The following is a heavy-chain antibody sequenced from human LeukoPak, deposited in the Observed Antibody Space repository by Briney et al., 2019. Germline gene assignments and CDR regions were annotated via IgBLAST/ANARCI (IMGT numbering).Heavy chain of an antibody. V-gene: IGHV3-9*01. CDR3: AKESTSRLSFDI. CDR2: ISWNSGSI. CDR1: GFTFDDYA. Sequence: GGSLRLSCAASGFTFDDYAMHWVRQAPGKGPEWVSGISWNSGSIGYADSVKGRFTISRDNAKNSLYLQMNSLRAEDTALYYCAKESTSRLSFDIWGQGTMVTVSS. D-gene: IGHD2/OR15-2a*01. J-gene: IGHJ3*02.